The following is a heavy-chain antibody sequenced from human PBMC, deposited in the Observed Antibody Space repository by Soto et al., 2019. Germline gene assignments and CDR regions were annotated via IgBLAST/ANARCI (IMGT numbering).Heavy chain of an antibody. V-gene: IGHV4-59*01. D-gene: IGHD3-10*01. Sequence: SETLSLTCTDSGVSISGYFWRWLRQPPGKGLEWIGYIFYSGSTNYNPSLKSRVTMSLDTSKNQFSLKLVSVTPADTAVYYCAREGISGSYYFDFWGQGTPVTV. CDR3: AREGISGSYYFDF. J-gene: IGHJ4*02. CDR1: GVSISGYF. CDR2: IFYSGST.